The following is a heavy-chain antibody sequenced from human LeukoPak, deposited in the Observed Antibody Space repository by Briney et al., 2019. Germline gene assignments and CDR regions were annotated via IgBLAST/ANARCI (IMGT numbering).Heavy chain of an antibody. J-gene: IGHJ4*02. V-gene: IGHV3-43*01. CDR1: GFTFDDYT. D-gene: IGHD6-13*01. Sequence: GGSLRLSCAASGFTFDDYTMHWVRQAPGKGLEWVSLISWDGGSTYYADSVKGRFTISRDNSKNSLYLQMNSLRAEDTALYYCAKGTSSWHEFDYWGQGTLVTVSS. CDR3: AKGTSSWHEFDY. CDR2: ISWDGGST.